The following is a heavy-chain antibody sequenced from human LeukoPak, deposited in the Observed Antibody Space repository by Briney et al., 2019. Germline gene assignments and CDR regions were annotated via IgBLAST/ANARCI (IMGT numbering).Heavy chain of an antibody. D-gene: IGHD1-26*01. CDR1: GFSFSSNG. Sequence: GGSLRLSCAASGFSFSSNGMSWVRQAPGKGLEWVSALSGSGSTTYYADSVKGRFTISRDNSKNTVFLQMNSLRAEDTAVYYCAREQIVGATGFDYWGQGTLVTVSS. CDR2: LSGSGSTT. J-gene: IGHJ4*02. CDR3: AREQIVGATGFDY. V-gene: IGHV3-23*01.